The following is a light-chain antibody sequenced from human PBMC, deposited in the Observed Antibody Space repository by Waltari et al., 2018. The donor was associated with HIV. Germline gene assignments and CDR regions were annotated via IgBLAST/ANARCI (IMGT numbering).Light chain of an antibody. Sequence: QSALTQPASVSGSLGQSITISCTGTSSDVGGHTSVSWYQQHPGKAPKLLISDVSNRPSGVSNSFSGSKSGNTASLTISGLQAEDEAEYYCSSYTANSRIFGGGTRLTVL. J-gene: IGLJ2*01. CDR2: DVS. CDR1: SSDVGGHTS. V-gene: IGLV2-14*03. CDR3: SSYTANSRI.